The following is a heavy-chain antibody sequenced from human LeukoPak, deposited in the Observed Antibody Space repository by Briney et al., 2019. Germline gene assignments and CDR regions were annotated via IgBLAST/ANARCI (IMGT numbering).Heavy chain of an antibody. V-gene: IGHV3-30*02. Sequence: PGGSLRLSCAASGFTFSSYGIHWVRQAPGKGLEWVAFIRKDGTNKYYSDSVKGRFTISRDNSKNTLYLEMNSLRVEDTAVYYCTTPTGPAVIIDYWGPGTLVTVSS. J-gene: IGHJ4*02. D-gene: IGHD2-2*01. CDR2: IRKDGTNK. CDR3: TTPTGPAVIIDY. CDR1: GFTFSSYG.